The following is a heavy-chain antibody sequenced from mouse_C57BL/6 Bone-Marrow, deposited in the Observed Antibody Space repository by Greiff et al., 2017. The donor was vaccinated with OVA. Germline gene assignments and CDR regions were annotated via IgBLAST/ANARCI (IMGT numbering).Heavy chain of an antibody. Sequence: EVQRVESGPGLVKPSQSLSLTCSVTGYSITSGYYWNWIRQFPGNKLEWMGYISYDGSNNYNPSLKNRISITRDTSKNQFFLKLNSVTTEDTATYYCAREGLWFAYWGQGTLVTVSA. CDR1: GYSITSGYY. V-gene: IGHV3-6*01. J-gene: IGHJ3*01. CDR3: AREGLWFAY. CDR2: ISYDGSN.